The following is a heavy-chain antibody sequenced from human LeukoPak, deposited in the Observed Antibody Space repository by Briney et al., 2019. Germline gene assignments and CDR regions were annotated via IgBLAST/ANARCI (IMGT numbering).Heavy chain of an antibody. CDR2: ISGDGRST. V-gene: IGHV3-74*01. CDR3: VTYNWEYETDY. J-gene: IGHJ4*02. D-gene: IGHD1-20*01. CDR1: GVTPCKYW. Sequence: GSLRVSRVGPGVTPCKYWMYWVRQGPGEGLLWVSRISGDGRSTDYADSGKGRFTTSGDNAKNTLYLQMNSLRAEDTAVYYCVTYNWEYETDYWGQGTLVTVSS.